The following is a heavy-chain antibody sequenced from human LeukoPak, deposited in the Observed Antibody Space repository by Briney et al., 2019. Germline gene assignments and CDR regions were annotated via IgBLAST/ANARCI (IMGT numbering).Heavy chain of an antibody. CDR3: ARERMYSGSGSTYPYYDY. D-gene: IGHD3-10*01. Sequence: GGSLRLSCAASGLTFSSYWMSWVRQSPGKGLEWVANIKPDGSEKYFMDSVKGRFTISRDNAKNALYLEMNSLRAEDTAEYFCARERMYSGSGSTYPYYDYWGQGTLVTVSS. V-gene: IGHV3-7*01. J-gene: IGHJ4*02. CDR1: GLTFSSYW. CDR2: IKPDGSEK.